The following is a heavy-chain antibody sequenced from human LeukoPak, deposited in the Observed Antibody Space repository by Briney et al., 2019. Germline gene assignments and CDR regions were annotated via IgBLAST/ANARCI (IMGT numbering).Heavy chain of an antibody. CDR3: AKVSNHPTVTTTDYYGMDV. CDR2: INSDGSSI. CDR1: GFTFSSYW. V-gene: IGHV3-74*03. Sequence: GGSLRLSCAASGFTFSSYWMHWVRQAPGQGLVWVSRINSDGSSITYGDSVKGRFTISRDNAKNTLYLQMNSLRAEDTAVYYCAKVSNHPTVTTTDYYGMDVWGQGTTVTVSS. J-gene: IGHJ6*02. D-gene: IGHD4-11*01.